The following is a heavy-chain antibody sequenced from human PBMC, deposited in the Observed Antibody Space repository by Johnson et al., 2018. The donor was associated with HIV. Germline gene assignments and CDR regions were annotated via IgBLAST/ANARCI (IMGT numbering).Heavy chain of an antibody. CDR3: ARGLWATTPGGAFDI. CDR2: IRNKANSYTT. Sequence: VQLVESGGGLIQPGGSLRLSCAASGFTVSSNYMSWVRQAPGKGLEWVGRIRNKANSYTTEYAASVKGRFTILRDNAKKSLYLQMNSLRAGDTAVYYCARGLWATTPGGAFDIWGQGTMVTVSS. CDR1: GFTVSSNY. J-gene: IGHJ3*02. D-gene: IGHD5-12*01. V-gene: IGHV3-72*01.